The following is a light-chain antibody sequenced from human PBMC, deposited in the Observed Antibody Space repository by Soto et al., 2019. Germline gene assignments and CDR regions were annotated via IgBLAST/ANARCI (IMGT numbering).Light chain of an antibody. CDR1: GSDVGGYNF. J-gene: IGLJ1*01. V-gene: IGLV2-14*03. Sequence: QSSLTQPASVFGSPGQSITISCTGTGSDVGGYNFVSWYQQLPGKAPKLMIYEVTSRPSGVSNRFSGSKSGNTASLTISGLQPEDEADYYCSSYTTSSTVVFGTGTKVTVL. CDR3: SSYTTSSTVV. CDR2: EVT.